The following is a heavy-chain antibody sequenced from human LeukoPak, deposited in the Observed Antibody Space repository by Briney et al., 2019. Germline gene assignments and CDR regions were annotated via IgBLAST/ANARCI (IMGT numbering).Heavy chain of an antibody. D-gene: IGHD6-19*01. J-gene: IGHJ4*02. Sequence: SETLSLTCTVSGGSISSSSYYWGWIRQPPGKGLEWIGSIYYSGSTYYNPSLKSRVTISVDTSKNQFSLKLSSVTAADTAVYYCARDLHRYSSSMTYYFDYWGQGTLVTVSS. CDR2: IYYSGST. CDR1: GGSISSSSYY. CDR3: ARDLHRYSSSMTYYFDY. V-gene: IGHV4-39*07.